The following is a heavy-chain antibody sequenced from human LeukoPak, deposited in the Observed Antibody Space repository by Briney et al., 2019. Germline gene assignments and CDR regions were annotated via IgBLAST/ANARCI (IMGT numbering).Heavy chain of an antibody. CDR2: IYSGGST. CDR3: ARAAQLWFGELYRFDA. V-gene: IGHV3-53*01. J-gene: IGHJ5*02. CDR1: GFTVSSNY. D-gene: IGHD3-10*01. Sequence: GGSLRLSCAASGFTVSSNYMSWVRQAPGKGLEWVSVIYSGGSTYYADSVKGRFTISRDNSKNSLYLQMNSLRAEDTAVYYCARAAQLWFGELYRFDAWGQGTLVTVSS.